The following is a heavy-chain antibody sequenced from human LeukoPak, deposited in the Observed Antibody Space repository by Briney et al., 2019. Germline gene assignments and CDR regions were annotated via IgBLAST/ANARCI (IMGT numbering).Heavy chain of an antibody. Sequence: PGGSLRLSCAASVFTFISYEMNWVRQAPGKGREWVSYISRRGTTRYYSYSVNGLFTISRDNAKNSLYLQINSLITKDTAVYYCARGMREFYYEVLSPFDAWGQGTLVTVSS. D-gene: IGHD3-22*01. V-gene: IGHV3-48*03. J-gene: IGHJ5*02. CDR3: ARGMREFYYEVLSPFDA. CDR1: VFTFISYE. CDR2: ISRRGTTR.